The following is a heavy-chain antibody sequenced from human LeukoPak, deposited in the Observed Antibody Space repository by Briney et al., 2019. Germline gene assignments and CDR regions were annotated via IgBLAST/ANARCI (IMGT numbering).Heavy chain of an antibody. V-gene: IGHV3-74*01. D-gene: IGHD2-2*01. CDR3: AKETSVVPAATFDY. Sequence: GGSLRLSCAASGFTFSSYWIHWVRQAPGKGLVCVSRINTDGSVTSYADSVKGRFTISRDNAKNTLFLQMNSLRAEDTAVYYCAKETSVVPAATFDYWGQGTLVTVSS. J-gene: IGHJ4*02. CDR1: GFTFSSYW. CDR2: INTDGSVT.